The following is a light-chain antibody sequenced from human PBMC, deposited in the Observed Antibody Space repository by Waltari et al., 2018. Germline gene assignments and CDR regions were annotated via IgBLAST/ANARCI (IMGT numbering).Light chain of an antibody. V-gene: IGLV2-8*01. CDR1: SSDVGDDNY. Sequence: QSPLPQPPSASGAPGQSVTISCTGTSSDVGDDNYLSWYQQPPGTAPKLMIYEVSKRPSGVPDRFSGSKSGNPASLTVSGLQAEDEADYYCSSYAGSNNFGVFGGGTKLTVL. CDR3: SSYAGSNNFGV. J-gene: IGLJ2*01. CDR2: EVS.